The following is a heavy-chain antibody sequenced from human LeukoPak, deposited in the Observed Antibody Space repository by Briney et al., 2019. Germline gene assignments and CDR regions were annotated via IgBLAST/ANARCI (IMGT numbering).Heavy chain of an antibody. J-gene: IGHJ6*04. CDR1: GDSISSGSFY. V-gene: IGHV4-61*02. Sequence: PSQTLSLTCTVSGDSISSGSFYRRWIRQPAGKGLEWIGRIYINGGTKFHASLKSRATISVDTTKNQLSLKLSSMTAADTAVYYFGRDLGGAAAFTVWGKGTTVTVSS. CDR2: IYINGGT. CDR3: GRDLGGAAAFTV. D-gene: IGHD2-2*01.